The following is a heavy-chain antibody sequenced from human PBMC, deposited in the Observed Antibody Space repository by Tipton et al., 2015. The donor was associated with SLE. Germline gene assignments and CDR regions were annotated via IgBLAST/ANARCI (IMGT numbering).Heavy chain of an antibody. V-gene: IGHV3-30-3*01. Sequence: RSLRLSCAASGFTFSSYAMHWVRQAPGKGLEWVAVISYDGSNKYYADSVKGRFTISRDNAKNSLYLQMNSLRAEDTAVYYCAREGIAARPFDYWGQGTLVTVSS. CDR3: AREGIAARPFDY. CDR1: GFTFSSYA. D-gene: IGHD6-6*01. J-gene: IGHJ4*02. CDR2: ISYDGSNK.